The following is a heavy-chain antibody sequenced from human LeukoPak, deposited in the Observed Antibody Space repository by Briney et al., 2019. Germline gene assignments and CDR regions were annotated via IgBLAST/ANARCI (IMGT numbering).Heavy chain of an antibody. Sequence: GGSLRLSCAASGFTFSSYGMHWVRQAPGKGLEWVAVISYDGSNKYYADSVKGRFTISRDNSKNTLYLQMNSLRAEDTAVYYCARSVVVVAQFDPWGQGTLVTVSS. V-gene: IGHV3-30*03. CDR3: ARSVVVVAQFDP. CDR1: GFTFSSYG. CDR2: ISYDGSNK. D-gene: IGHD2-15*01. J-gene: IGHJ5*02.